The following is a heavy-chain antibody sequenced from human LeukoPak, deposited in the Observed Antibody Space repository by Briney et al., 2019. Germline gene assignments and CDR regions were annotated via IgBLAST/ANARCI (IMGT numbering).Heavy chain of an antibody. V-gene: IGHV4-59*01. CDR2: IYYSGST. CDR1: GGSISSYF. J-gene: IGHJ4*02. Sequence: SETLSLTCTVSGGSISSYFWSWIRQPPGKGLEWIGYIYYSGSTNYNPSLKSRVTISVDTSKNQFSLKLSSVTAADTAVCYCAKDSSGFVYWGQGTLVTVSS. D-gene: IGHD6-19*01. CDR3: AKDSSGFVY.